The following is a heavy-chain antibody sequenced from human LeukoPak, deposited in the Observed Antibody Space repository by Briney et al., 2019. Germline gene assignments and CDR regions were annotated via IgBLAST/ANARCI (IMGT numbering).Heavy chain of an antibody. V-gene: IGHV1-69*05. CDR1: GGTFSSYS. J-gene: IGHJ6*03. CDR2: IIPIFGTA. D-gene: IGHD2-2*01. Sequence: VASVKVSCKASGGTFSSYSISWVRQAPGQGLEWMGGIIPIFGTANYAQKFQGRVTITTDESTSTAYMELSSLRSEDTAVYYCARDRGGPAATFYYYYYMDVWGKGTTVTVSS. CDR3: ARDRGGPAATFYYYYYMDV.